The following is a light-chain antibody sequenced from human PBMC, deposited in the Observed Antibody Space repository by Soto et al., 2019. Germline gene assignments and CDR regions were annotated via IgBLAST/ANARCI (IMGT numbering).Light chain of an antibody. Sequence: QAVVTQEPSLTVSPGGTVTLTCGSSTGAVTSGHYPYWFQQKPGQAPKTLIYDATNKHSWTPARFSGSLLGGKAALTLSGAQPEDAAEYYCLLSYNGARVFGGGTKLPVL. CDR3: LLSYNGARV. CDR1: TGAVTSGHY. J-gene: IGLJ2*01. V-gene: IGLV7-46*01. CDR2: DAT.